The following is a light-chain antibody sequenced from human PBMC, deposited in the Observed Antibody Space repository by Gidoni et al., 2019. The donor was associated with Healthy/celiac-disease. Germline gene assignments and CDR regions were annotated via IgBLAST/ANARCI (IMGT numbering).Light chain of an antibody. J-gene: IGKJ1*01. Sequence: EIVMTQSPATLSVSPGERATLSCRASQSVSSNLAWYQQKPGQAPRLLIYGASTSATGIPARFSVSGSGTEFTLTISSLQSEDFAVYYCQSEEAFGQGTKVEIK. CDR3: QSEEA. CDR2: GAS. V-gene: IGKV3-15*01. CDR1: QSVSSN.